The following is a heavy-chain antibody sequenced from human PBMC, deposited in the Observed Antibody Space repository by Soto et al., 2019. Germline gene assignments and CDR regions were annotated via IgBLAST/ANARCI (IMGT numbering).Heavy chain of an antibody. CDR2: IIPIFGTA. J-gene: IGHJ3*02. CDR3: ARGVTMIVVAMVAFDI. CDR1: GGTFSSYA. V-gene: IGHV1-69*13. Sequence: SVKVSCKASGGTFSSYAISWVRQAPGQGLEWMGGIIPIFGTANYAQKFQGRVTITADESTSTAYMELSSLRSEDTAVYYCARGVTMIVVAMVAFDIWGQGTMVTVSS. D-gene: IGHD3-22*01.